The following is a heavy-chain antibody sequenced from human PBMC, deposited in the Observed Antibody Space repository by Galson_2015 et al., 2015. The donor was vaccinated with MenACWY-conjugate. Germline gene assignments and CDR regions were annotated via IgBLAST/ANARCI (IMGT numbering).Heavy chain of an antibody. J-gene: IGHJ4*02. CDR3: ARHVDTSGYYPFDS. CDR2: IYPGDSDT. V-gene: IGHV5-51*01. Sequence: QSGAEVKKPGESLKISCKASGYTSTTSWIGWVRQMPGKGLEWMGIIYPGDSDTRYSPSFQGLVTISADKSTSTAYLQWSSLTASDTAMYYCARHVDTSGYYPFDSWGQGTLVTVSS. CDR1: GYTSTTSW. D-gene: IGHD3-22*01.